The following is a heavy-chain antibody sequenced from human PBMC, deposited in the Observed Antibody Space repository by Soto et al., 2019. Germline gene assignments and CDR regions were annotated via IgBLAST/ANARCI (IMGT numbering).Heavy chain of an antibody. CDR1: GGSISSYY. J-gene: IGHJ4*02. Sequence: LSLTCTVSGGSISSYYWSWIRQPPGKGLEWIGYIYYSGSTNYNPSLKSRVTISVDTSKNQFSLKLSSVTAADTAVYYCARDTDYGDYVPFDYWGQGTLVTVSS. D-gene: IGHD4-17*01. CDR2: IYYSGST. CDR3: ARDTDYGDYVPFDY. V-gene: IGHV4-59*01.